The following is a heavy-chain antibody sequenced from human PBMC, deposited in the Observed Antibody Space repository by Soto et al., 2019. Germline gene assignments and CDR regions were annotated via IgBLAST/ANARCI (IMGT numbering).Heavy chain of an antibody. J-gene: IGHJ5*01. CDR2: TYYRSRWYT. Sequence: QVQVQQSGPGLVKPSQTLSLTCVISGDSVSSNSVAWNWIRQSRSRGLEWLGRTYYRSRWYTDFAPSVKSRITINPDTSKNQLSLQMNSVTPGDTAVYFCAREGSDSSGWFDSWGQGTLVTVSS. CDR3: AREGSDSSGWFDS. D-gene: IGHD6-19*01. CDR1: GDSVSSNSVA. V-gene: IGHV6-1*01.